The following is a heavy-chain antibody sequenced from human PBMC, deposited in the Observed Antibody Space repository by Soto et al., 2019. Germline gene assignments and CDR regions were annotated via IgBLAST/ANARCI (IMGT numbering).Heavy chain of an antibody. J-gene: IGHJ4*02. D-gene: IGHD3-16*01. Sequence: AGGSLRLSCADSGFTFSEYYMSWIRQAPGKGLEWVSYISSSSSYTNYADSAKGRFTISRDNAKNSLYLQMNSLRAEDTAVYYCASSVMDVPYYFDYWGQGTLVTVSS. CDR2: ISSSSSYT. V-gene: IGHV3-11*06. CDR1: GFTFSEYY. CDR3: ASSVMDVPYYFDY.